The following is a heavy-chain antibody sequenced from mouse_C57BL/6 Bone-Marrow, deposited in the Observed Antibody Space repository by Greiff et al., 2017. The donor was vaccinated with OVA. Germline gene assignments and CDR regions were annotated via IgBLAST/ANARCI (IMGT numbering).Heavy chain of an antibody. CDR1: GFTFSSYA. CDR3: ARGFYGSSSYYYAMDY. J-gene: IGHJ4*01. D-gene: IGHD1-1*01. CDR2: ISDGGSYT. Sequence: EVKLVESGGGLVKPGGSLKLSCAASGFTFSSYAMSWVRQTPEKRLEWVATISDGGSYTYYPDNVKGRFPISRDNAKNNLYLQMSHLKSEDTAMYYCARGFYGSSSYYYAMDYWGQGTSVTVSS. V-gene: IGHV5-4*03.